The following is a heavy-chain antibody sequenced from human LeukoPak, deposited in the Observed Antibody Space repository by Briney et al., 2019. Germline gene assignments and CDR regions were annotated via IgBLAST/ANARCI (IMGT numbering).Heavy chain of an antibody. CDR1: GCSISSGDYY. D-gene: IGHD3-3*01. V-gene: IGHV4-30-4*08. CDR2: IYYSGST. CDR3: ARAVGDFWSGYSAFDI. Sequence: SETLSLTCTVSGCSISSGDYYWSWIRQPPGKGLEWIGYIYYSGSTYYNPSLKSRVTISVDTSKNQFSLKLSSVTAADTAVYYCARAVGDFWSGYSAFDIWGQGTMVTVSS. J-gene: IGHJ3*02.